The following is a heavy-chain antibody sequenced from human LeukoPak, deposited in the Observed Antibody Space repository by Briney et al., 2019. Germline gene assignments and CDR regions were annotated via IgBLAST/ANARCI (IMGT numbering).Heavy chain of an antibody. D-gene: IGHD4-17*01. CDR1: GVSIRSYY. CDR2: INYSGST. J-gene: IGHJ3*02. V-gene: IGHV4-59*01. Sequence: SETLSLTCTVSGVSIRSYYWTWIRQSPGKGLEWIGYINYSGSTKYNPSLKSRVTISVDTSKNQFSLKLSSVTAADTAVYFCARDPHYGDILNDPFDIWGQGTMVTVSS. CDR3: ARDPHYGDILNDPFDI.